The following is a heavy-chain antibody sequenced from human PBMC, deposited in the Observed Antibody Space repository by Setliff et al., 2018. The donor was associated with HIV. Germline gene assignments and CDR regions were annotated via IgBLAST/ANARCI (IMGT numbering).Heavy chain of an antibody. CDR3: ARAGSMVRGVIISAIDI. CDR1: DGSISGYS. Sequence: SETLSLTCSVSDGSISGYSWSWIRQPAGKGLEWIGRIYTSGTTNYNPSLKSRVTMSVDTSKNQFSLKLSSVTAADTAVYYCARAGSMVRGVIISAIDIWGQGTMVTVSS. D-gene: IGHD3-10*01. CDR2: IYTSGTT. V-gene: IGHV4-4*07. J-gene: IGHJ3*02.